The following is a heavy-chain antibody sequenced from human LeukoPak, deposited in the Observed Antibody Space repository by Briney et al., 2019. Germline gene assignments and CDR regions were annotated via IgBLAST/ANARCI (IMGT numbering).Heavy chain of an antibody. CDR1: GGSISSHY. CDR3: ARVHRLTFDY. D-gene: IGHD2-8*01. CDR2: IYYSGST. Sequence: SETLSLTCTVSGGSISSHYWSWIRQPPGKGLEWIGYIYYSGSTNYNPSLKSRVTISVDTSKNQFSLKLSSVTAADTAVYYCARVHRLTFDYWGQGTLVTVSS. V-gene: IGHV4-59*11. J-gene: IGHJ4*02.